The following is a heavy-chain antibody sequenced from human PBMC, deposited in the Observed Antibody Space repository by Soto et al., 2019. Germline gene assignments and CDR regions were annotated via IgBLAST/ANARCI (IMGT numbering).Heavy chain of an antibody. V-gene: IGHV4-30-2*01. J-gene: IGHJ3*02. CDR2: IYHSGST. CDR1: GGSISSGGYS. D-gene: IGHD4-17*01. CDR3: ARDDYGDYDDAFDI. Sequence: QLQLQESGSGLVKPSQTLSLTCAVSGGSISSGGYSWSWIRQPPGKGLEWIGEIYHSGSTNYNPSLKSRVTISVDKSKNQFSLKLSSVTAADTAVYYCARDDYGDYDDAFDIWGQGTMVTVSS.